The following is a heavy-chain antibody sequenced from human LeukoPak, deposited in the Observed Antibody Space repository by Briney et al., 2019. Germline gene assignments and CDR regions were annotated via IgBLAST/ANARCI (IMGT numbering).Heavy chain of an antibody. Sequence: SETLSLTCTVSGDSISSYYWSWLRQPPGKGLEWIGYIYYSGITNYNPSLKSRVTISVDTYKNQFSLKLGSVTAADTAVYYCARVRLAHFDYWGQGTLVTVSS. CDR2: IYYSGIT. J-gene: IGHJ4*02. D-gene: IGHD6-19*01. CDR1: GDSISSYY. V-gene: IGHV4-59*01. CDR3: ARVRLAHFDY.